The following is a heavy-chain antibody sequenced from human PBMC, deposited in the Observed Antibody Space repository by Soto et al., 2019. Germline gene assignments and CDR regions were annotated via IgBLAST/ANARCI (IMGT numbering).Heavy chain of an antibody. D-gene: IGHD3-10*01. Sequence: GASVKVSCKASGYTFTSYGISWVRQAPGQGLEWMGWISAYNGNTNYAQKLQGRVTMTTDTSTSTAYMELRSLRSDDTAVYYCAREGLGELPPSYYYYGMDVWGQGTTVTVYS. CDR1: GYTFTSYG. V-gene: IGHV1-18*01. CDR3: AREGLGELPPSYYYYGMDV. CDR2: ISAYNGNT. J-gene: IGHJ6*02.